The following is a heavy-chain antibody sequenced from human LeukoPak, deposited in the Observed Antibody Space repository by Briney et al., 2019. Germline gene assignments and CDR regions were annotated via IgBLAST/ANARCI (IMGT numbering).Heavy chain of an antibody. D-gene: IGHD6-19*01. CDR2: INSDGSST. J-gene: IGHJ4*02. CDR1: GFTFSSYW. Sequence: PGGSLRLSCAASGFTFSSYWMHWVRQAPGKGLVWVSRINSDGSSTSYADSVKGRFTISRDNAKNTLYLQMNSLRAEDTAVYYCARSDCSGWYGFDYWGQGTLVTVSS. CDR3: ARSDCSGWYGFDY. V-gene: IGHV3-74*01.